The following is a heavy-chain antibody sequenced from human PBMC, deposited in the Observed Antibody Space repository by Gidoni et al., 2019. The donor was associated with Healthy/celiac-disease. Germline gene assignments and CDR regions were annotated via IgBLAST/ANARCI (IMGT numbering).Heavy chain of an antibody. D-gene: IGHD5-12*01. J-gene: IGHJ4*02. CDR2: INPSGGST. CDR1: GYTFTSYY. Sequence: QVQLVQSGAEVKKPGASVKVSCKASGYTFTSYYMHWVRQAPGQGLEWMGIINPSGGSTSYAQKLQGRVTMTRDTSTSTVYMELSSLRSEDTAVYYCARGDYRDGYNSGPGYWGQGTLVTVSS. V-gene: IGHV1-46*04. CDR3: ARGDYRDGYNSGPGY.